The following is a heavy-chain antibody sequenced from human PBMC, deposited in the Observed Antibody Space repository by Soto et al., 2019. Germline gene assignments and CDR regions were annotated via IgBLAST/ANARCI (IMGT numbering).Heavy chain of an antibody. Sequence: EVQLVESGGGLVQPGGSLRLSCAASGFTFSTYWMHWVRQAPGKGLVWVSRIHSDGSSTNYADSVKGRFTISRDNAKNTLYLQMNGLRAEDTAVYYCARQVLYGFDIWGQGTMVTVSS. V-gene: IGHV3-74*01. CDR1: GFTFSTYW. CDR2: IHSDGSST. D-gene: IGHD2-2*01. J-gene: IGHJ3*02. CDR3: ARQVLYGFDI.